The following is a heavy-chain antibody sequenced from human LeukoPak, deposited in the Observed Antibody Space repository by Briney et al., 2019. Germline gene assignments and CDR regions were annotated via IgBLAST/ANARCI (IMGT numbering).Heavy chain of an antibody. CDR1: GYTFTSYG. V-gene: IGHV1-18*01. J-gene: IGHJ5*02. CDR2: ISAYNGNT. D-gene: IGHD3-10*01. CDR3: ARDLKFGELSFDP. Sequence: ASVKVSCKASGYTFTSYGIGWVRQAPGQGLEWMGWISAYNGNTNYAQKLQGRVTMTTDTSTSTAYMELRSLRSNDTAVYYCARDLKFGELSFDPWGQGTLVTVSS.